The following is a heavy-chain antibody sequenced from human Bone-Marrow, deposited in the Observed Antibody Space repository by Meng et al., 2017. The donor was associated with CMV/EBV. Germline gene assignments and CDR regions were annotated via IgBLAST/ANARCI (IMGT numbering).Heavy chain of an antibody. V-gene: IGHV3-23*01. CDR2: ISGSGGST. J-gene: IGHJ1*01. D-gene: IGHD6-13*01. CDR1: GFTFSSYA. Sequence: GESLKISCAASGFTFSSYAMSWVRQAPGKGLEWVSAISGSGGSTYYADSVKGRFTISRDNSKNTLYLQMNSLRAEDTAVYYCAKAPPQAGTGFFQHWGQGTLVTFSS. CDR3: AKAPPQAGTGFFQH.